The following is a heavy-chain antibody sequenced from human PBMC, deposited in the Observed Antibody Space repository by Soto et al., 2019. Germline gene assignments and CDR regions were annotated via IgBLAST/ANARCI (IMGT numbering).Heavy chain of an antibody. Sequence: QVQVVESGGGLFKPGGSLRLSCAASGFTFSDYYMSWIRQAPGKGLEWVSFIRSSGDDTKYADSVKGLFTISRDNAKNSLYLQLNSLRAEDTAVYYCARGGVKGTTSRGQVYNWGQGTLVTVSS. V-gene: IGHV3-11*06. CDR1: GFTFSDYY. J-gene: IGHJ4*02. D-gene: IGHD1-7*01. CDR3: ARGGVKGTTSRGQVYN. CDR2: IRSSGDDT.